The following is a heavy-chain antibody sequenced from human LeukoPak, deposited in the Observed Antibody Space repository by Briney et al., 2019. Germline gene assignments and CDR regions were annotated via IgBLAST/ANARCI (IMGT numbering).Heavy chain of an antibody. J-gene: IGHJ4*02. D-gene: IGHD3-10*01. Sequence: SETLSLTCAVYGGSFSGYYWTWIRQPPGKGLEWIGEIHYSGSATYNPSLKSRVTISVDTTKNQFSLKMNSVTAADTAVYYCARGQWFRAFWSRGTPVTVSS. CDR2: IHYSGSA. V-gene: IGHV4-34*01. CDR3: ARGQWFRAF. CDR1: GGSFSGYY.